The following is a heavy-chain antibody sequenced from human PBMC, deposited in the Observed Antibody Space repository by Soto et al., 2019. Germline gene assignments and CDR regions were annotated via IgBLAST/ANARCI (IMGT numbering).Heavy chain of an antibody. CDR3: ARSQGSSTSLEIYYYYYYGMDV. V-gene: IGHV1-69*01. Sequence: QVQLVQSGAEVKKPGSSVKVSCKASRGTFSSYAISWVRQAPGQGLEWMGGIIHISGTTNYAQKYQGRVTITADESKSTAYMELSSLRSEDTAVYYCARSQGSSTSLEIYYYYYYGMDVWGQGTTVTVSS. CDR2: IIHISGTT. D-gene: IGHD2-2*01. J-gene: IGHJ6*02. CDR1: RGTFSSYA.